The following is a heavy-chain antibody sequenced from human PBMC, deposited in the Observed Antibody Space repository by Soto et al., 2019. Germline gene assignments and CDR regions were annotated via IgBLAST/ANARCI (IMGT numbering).Heavy chain of an antibody. V-gene: IGHV3-43D*04. CDR1: GFTFDYYG. D-gene: IGHD3-10*01. CDR3: AKDGSREGIAALAYYYWVTFDP. J-gene: IGHJ5*02. CDR2: ISLDGGST. Sequence: GGSRRLSCAASGFTFDYYGMHWVRQAPGKGLEWVSLISLDGGSTYYADSVNGRFTIPRDNSKNSLYLQMNSLRAEDTALYYCAKDGSREGIAALAYYYWVTFDPWGQGTLVTVSS.